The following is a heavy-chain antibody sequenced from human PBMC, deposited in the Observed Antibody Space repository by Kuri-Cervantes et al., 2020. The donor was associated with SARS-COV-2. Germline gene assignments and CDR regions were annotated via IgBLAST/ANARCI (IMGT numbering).Heavy chain of an antibody. CDR1: GYTFTSYG. CDR2: ISAYNGNT. V-gene: IGHV1-18*01. CDR3: AREGGTIFGVVMDLDY. D-gene: IGHD3-3*01. J-gene: IGHJ4*02. Sequence: ASVNVSCKASGYTFTSYGISWVRQAPGQGLEWMGWISAYNGNTNYAQKLQGRVTMTTDTSTSTAYMELRSLRSDDTAVYYCAREGGTIFGVVMDLDYWGQGTLVTVSS.